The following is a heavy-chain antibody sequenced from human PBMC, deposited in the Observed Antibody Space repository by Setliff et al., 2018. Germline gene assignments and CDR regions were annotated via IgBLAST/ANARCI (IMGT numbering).Heavy chain of an antibody. CDR1: GFSFSTYS. CDR3: ARVNDYGDFYFDY. CDR2: ISSSSSYI. J-gene: IGHJ4*02. V-gene: IGHV3-21*01. Sequence: RLSCAASGFSFSTYSMNWVRQAPGKGLEWVSSISSSSSYIYYADSMKGRFTISRDNAKNSLYLQMNSLRAEDTAVYYCARVNDYGDFYFDYWGQGTLVTVSS. D-gene: IGHD4-17*01.